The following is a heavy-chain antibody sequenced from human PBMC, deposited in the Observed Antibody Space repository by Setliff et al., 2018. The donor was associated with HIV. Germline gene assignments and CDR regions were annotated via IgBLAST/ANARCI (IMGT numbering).Heavy chain of an antibody. J-gene: IGHJ4*02. CDR3: ARDVGYCTATSCQTGFDY. CDR2: ISVHNDNS. CDR1: TNTFLNYG. D-gene: IGHD2-8*02. Sequence: APVKVSCKASTNTFLNYGISWVRQAPGQGLEWMGWISVHNDNSNYAQRFRDRVTMTTDIPTSTAYMELRGLRSDDTAVYYCARDVGYCTATSCQTGFDYWGQGTLVTVSS. V-gene: IGHV1-18*01.